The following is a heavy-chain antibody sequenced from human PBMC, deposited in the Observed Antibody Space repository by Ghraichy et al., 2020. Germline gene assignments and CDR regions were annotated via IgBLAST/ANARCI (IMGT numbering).Heavy chain of an antibody. CDR1: GFTFSSYA. J-gene: IGHJ4*02. V-gene: IGHV3-23*01. CDR3: AKDRAQWELLIFDY. Sequence: GGSLRLSCAASGFTFSSYAMSSVRQAPWKGLEWVSAISGSGGSTYYADSVKGRFTISRDNSKNTLYLQMNSLRAEDTAVYYCAKDRAQWELLIFDYWGQGTLVTVSS. D-gene: IGHD1-26*01. CDR2: ISGSGGST.